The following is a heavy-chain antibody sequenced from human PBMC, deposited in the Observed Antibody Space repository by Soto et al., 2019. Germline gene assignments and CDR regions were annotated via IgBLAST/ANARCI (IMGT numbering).Heavy chain of an antibody. CDR2: ISYDGSNK. V-gene: IGHV3-30*03. CDR1: GFTFSSYG. CDR3: ATKSSGWYPAIDY. Sequence: GGSLRLSCAASGFTFSSYGMHWVRQAPGKGLEWVAVISYDGSNKYYADSVKGRFTISRDNSKNTLYLQMDSLRAEDTAVYYCATKSSGWYPAIDYWGQGTLVTVSS. D-gene: IGHD6-19*01. J-gene: IGHJ4*02.